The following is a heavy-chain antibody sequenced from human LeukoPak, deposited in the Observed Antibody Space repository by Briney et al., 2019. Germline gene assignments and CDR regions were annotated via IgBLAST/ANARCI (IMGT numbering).Heavy chain of an antibody. D-gene: IGHD3-22*01. CDR1: GFTFSSYA. Sequence: GGSLRLSCAASGFTFSSYAMNWVRQAPGKGLEWVAVSWDDGTKEYYADSLKGRFTIYRDNSKNTLTLQMNSLRAEDTAVYYCARDIHYSDSSASGFWGQGTLVTVSP. J-gene: IGHJ4*02. CDR2: SWDDGTKE. CDR3: ARDIHYSDSSASGF. V-gene: IGHV3-33*08.